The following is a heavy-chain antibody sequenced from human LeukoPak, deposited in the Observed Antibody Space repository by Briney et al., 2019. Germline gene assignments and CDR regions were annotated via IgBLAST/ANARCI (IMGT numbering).Heavy chain of an antibody. V-gene: IGHV3-33*01. CDR1: GFTFSSYG. D-gene: IGHD3-3*01. CDR3: ARDGEQYCDFWSGSDGNWFDP. CDR2: IWYDGSNK. Sequence: GGSLRLSCAASGFTFSSYGMHWVRQAPGKGLEWVAVIWYDGSNKYYADSVKGRFTISRDNSKNTLYLQMNSLRAEDTAVYYCARDGEQYCDFWSGSDGNWFDPWGQGTLVTVSS. J-gene: IGHJ5*02.